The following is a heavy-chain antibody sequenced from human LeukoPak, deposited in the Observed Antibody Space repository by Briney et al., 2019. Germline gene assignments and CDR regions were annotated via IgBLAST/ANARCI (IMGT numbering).Heavy chain of an antibody. V-gene: IGHV3-23*01. CDR2: ISGSDGRT. CDR1: GXTFSNYA. J-gene: IGHJ3*02. Sequence: PGGSLRLSCAASGXTFSNYAMSWVRQAPGKGLEWVFAISGSDGRTYYADSVKGRFTISRDNSKNTLYLQMSSLRAEDTAVYYCAKDPRPFDAFDIWGQGTMVTVSS. CDR3: AKDPRPFDAFDI.